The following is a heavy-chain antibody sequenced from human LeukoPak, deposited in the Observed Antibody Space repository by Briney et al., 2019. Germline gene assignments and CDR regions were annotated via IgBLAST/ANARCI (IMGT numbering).Heavy chain of an antibody. CDR2: ISGSGGRR. CDR3: ARAGSGRPFDY. Sequence: GGSLRLSCAASGFTFSSYAMSWVRQAPGKGLEWVSLISGSGGRRYYADSVKGRFTISRDNSKNTLYLQMNSLRAEDTAVFYCARAGSGRPFDYWGQGTLVTVSS. J-gene: IGHJ4*02. D-gene: IGHD1-26*01. CDR1: GFTFSSYA. V-gene: IGHV3-23*01.